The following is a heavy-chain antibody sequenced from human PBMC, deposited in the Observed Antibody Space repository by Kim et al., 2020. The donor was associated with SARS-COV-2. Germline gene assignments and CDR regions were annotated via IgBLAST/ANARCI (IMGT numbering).Heavy chain of an antibody. CDR2: INPNSGGT. V-gene: IGHV1-2*02. Sequence: ASVKVSCKASGYTFTGYYMHWVRQAPGQGLEWMGWINPNSGGTNYVQKFQGRVTMTRDTSISTAYMELSRLRSDDTAVYYCARDSAPQLIVVVTWFDPWGQGTLVTVSS. J-gene: IGHJ5*02. CDR3: ARDSAPQLIVVVTWFDP. D-gene: IGHD2-21*02. CDR1: GYTFTGYY.